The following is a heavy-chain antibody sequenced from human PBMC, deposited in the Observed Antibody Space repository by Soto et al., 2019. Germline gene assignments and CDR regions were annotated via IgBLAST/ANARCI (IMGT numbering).Heavy chain of an antibody. CDR3: ERDRKLFGVVILMDV. V-gene: IGHV3-33*01. CDR1: GFTFSSYG. D-gene: IGHD3-3*01. J-gene: IGHJ6*02. Sequence: QPGGSLRLSCAASGFTFSSYGMHWVRQAPGKGLEWVAVIWYDGSNKYYADSVKGRFTISRDNSKNTLYLQMNSLRAEDTAVYYCERDRKLFGVVILMDVWGQGPKVTVSS. CDR2: IWYDGSNK.